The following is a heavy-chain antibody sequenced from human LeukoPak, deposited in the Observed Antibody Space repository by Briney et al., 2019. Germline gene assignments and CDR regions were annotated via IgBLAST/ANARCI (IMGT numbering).Heavy chain of an antibody. J-gene: IGHJ6*02. CDR1: GGSLSGYY. V-gene: IGHV4-34*01. CDR2: INHSGST. D-gene: IGHD2-2*01. CDR3: ARMVVVVVPAAMRDYYYYYGMDV. Sequence: SETLCLTCAVYGGSLSGYYWSWIRQPPGKGLEWIGEINHSGSTNYNPSLKSRVTISVDTSKNQFSLKLSSVTAADTAVYYCARMVVVVVPAAMRDYYYYYGMDVWGQGTTVTASS.